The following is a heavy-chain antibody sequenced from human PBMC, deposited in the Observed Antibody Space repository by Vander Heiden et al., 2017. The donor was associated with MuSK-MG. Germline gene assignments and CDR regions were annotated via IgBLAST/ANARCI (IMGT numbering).Heavy chain of an antibody. V-gene: IGHV3-48*02. CDR3: ASSGPSYYYYGMDV. J-gene: IGHJ6*02. CDR2: ISSSSSTI. D-gene: IGHD5-12*01. CDR1: GFTFSSYS. Sequence: EVQLVESGGGLVRPGGSLRLSGAASGFTFSSYSMNWVRQAPGKGLEWVSYISSSSSTIYYADSVKGRFTISRDNAKNSLYLQMNSLRDEDTAVYDCASSGPSYYYYGMDVWGQGTTVTVSS.